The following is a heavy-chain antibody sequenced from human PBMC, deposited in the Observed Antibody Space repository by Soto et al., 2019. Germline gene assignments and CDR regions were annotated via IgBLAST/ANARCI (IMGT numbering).Heavy chain of an antibody. CDR1: GYTFTNYA. V-gene: IGHV1-3*01. J-gene: IGHJ4*02. Sequence: ASVKVSCKASGYTFTNYAIHWVRQAPGQRLEWMGWINAGNGNTKYSQKFQGRVTITRDTSASTAYMELSSLRSEDTAVYYCAREGIALLGPEYYFDYWGQGTLVTVSS. CDR3: AREGIALLGPEYYFDY. CDR2: INAGNGNT. D-gene: IGHD6-13*01.